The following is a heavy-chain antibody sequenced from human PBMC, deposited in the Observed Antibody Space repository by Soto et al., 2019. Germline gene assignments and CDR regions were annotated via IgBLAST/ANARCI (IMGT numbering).Heavy chain of an antibody. D-gene: IGHD2-8*01. V-gene: IGHV4-34*01. CDR3: ARRSSPGCSHLFYCSNGVCPYYFAF. CDR1: GGSISSYY. CDR2: INHSGST. Sequence: SETLSLTCTVSGGSISSYYWSWIRQPPGKGLEWIGEINHSGSTNYNPSLKSRVTISVDTSKNQFSLKLSSVTAADTAVYYCARRSSPGCSHLFYCSNGVCPYYFAFWAQGTPVPVSA. J-gene: IGHJ4*02.